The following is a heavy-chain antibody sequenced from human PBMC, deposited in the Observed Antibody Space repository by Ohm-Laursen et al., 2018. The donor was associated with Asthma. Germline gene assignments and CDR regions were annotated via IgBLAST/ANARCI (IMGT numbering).Heavy chain of an antibody. Sequence: SLRLSCAASGYSFSLYSIHWIRQAPGKGLEWVSAISGSGGSTYYADSVKGRFTISRDNSKNTLYLQMNSLRAEDTAVYYCARGRDTDYYYGMDVWGQGTTVTVSS. J-gene: IGHJ6*02. V-gene: IGHV3-23*01. CDR1: GYSFSLYS. CDR2: ISGSGGST. CDR3: ARGRDTDYYYGMDV. D-gene: IGHD5-18*01.